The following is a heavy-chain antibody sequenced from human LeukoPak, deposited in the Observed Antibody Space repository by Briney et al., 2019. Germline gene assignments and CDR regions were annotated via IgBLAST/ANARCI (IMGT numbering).Heavy chain of an antibody. J-gene: IGHJ4*02. CDR2: ITGTGGRGGI. V-gene: IGHV3-23*01. CDR3: AKGDRGHCTGVKCYPFDY. Sequence: PGGSLRLSCVASGFTYANYAMNWVRQAPGKRLEWVASITGTGGRGGIYYADSVKGRFTISRDNSKNKMFLQLSSLRAEDTAVYHCAKGDRGHCTGVKCYPFDYWGQGTVVTVSS. D-gene: IGHD2-8*02. CDR1: GFTYANYA.